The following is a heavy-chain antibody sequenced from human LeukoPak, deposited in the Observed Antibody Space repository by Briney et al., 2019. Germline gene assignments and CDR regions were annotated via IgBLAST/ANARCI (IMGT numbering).Heavy chain of an antibody. CDR1: GYTFNNHW. V-gene: IGHV5-51*01. J-gene: IGHJ4*02. D-gene: IGHD2-2*01. CDR3: ARQSTSRPYYFDY. CDR2: IWPDDSDT. Sequence: GESLKISCRASGYTFNNHWIGWVRQMPGKGLEWMGIIWPDDSDTRYSPSFQGQVIISADKSISTTYLQWSSLKASDTAMYYCARQSTSRPYYFDYWGRGTLVTVSS.